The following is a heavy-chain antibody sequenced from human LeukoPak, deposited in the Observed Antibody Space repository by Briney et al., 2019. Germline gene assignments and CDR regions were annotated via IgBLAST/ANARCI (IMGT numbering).Heavy chain of an antibody. CDR2: ISGSGGST. J-gene: IGHJ3*02. V-gene: IGHV3-23*01. CDR3: ASASYSSSWGDAFDI. Sequence: GGSLRLSCAASGFTFSSYAMSWVRQAPGKGLEWVSAISGSGGSTYYADSVKGRFTISRDNSKNTLHLQMNSLRAEDTAVYYCASASYSSSWGDAFDIWGQGTMVTVSS. CDR1: GFTFSSYA. D-gene: IGHD6-13*01.